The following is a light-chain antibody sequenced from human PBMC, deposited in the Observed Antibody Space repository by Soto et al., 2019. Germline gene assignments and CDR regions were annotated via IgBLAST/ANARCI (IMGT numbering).Light chain of an antibody. Sequence: EIVLTQSPGTLSLSPGERVTLSCRASQSVGTNYLAWYQQKPGQAPRLVIYGTSNRATGTPDRFSGSGSGTDFTLTISRLEPEDFAVYYCQQYGTSPRMFGQGTRWIS. CDR1: QSVGTNY. CDR3: QQYGTSPRM. V-gene: IGKV3-20*01. J-gene: IGKJ1*01. CDR2: GTS.